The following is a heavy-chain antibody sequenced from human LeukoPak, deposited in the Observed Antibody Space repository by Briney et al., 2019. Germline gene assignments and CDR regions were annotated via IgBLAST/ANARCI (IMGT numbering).Heavy chain of an antibody. V-gene: IGHV3-33*01. Sequence: PGGSLRLSCAASGFTFSTYGIHWVRQAPGKGLEWVAAIWPDGSYKYYADSVKGRFTISRDNSKNTVYLQMNTPRDEDTALYYCARAVGPFDYWGQGTLVTVSS. J-gene: IGHJ4*02. CDR1: GFTFSTYG. CDR3: ARAVGPFDY. CDR2: IWPDGSYK. D-gene: IGHD3-16*01.